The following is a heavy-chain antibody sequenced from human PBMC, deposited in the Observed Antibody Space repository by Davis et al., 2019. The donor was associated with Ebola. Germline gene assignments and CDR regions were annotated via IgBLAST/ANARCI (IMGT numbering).Heavy chain of an antibody. CDR3: AKESCPNSGPYCTYFEL. J-gene: IGHJ4*02. CDR1: AFSLDTYG. D-gene: IGHD3-10*01. Sequence: GESLKTPCAGLAFSLDTYGMHRVRQAPGKGLEWAASMSYHGSHTSYIDSVKGRFTVSRDNSKNTLYLQMNSLRAEDTAVYFCAKESCPNSGPYCTYFELWGQGTLVTVSS. CDR2: MSYHGSHT. V-gene: IGHV3-30*18.